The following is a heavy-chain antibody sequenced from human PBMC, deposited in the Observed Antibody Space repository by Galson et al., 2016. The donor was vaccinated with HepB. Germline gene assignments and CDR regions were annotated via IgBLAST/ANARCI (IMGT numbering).Heavy chain of an antibody. CDR3: ARTFSSTWIDGARLSWLDP. CDR1: GEPFSDYL. CDR2: INHSGTT. J-gene: IGHJ5*02. V-gene: IGHV4-34*01. Sequence: SETLSLTCAVYGEPFSDYLWSWVRQPPGKGLGWIGEINHSGTTNFNPSLKNRVTISVDMSKNQFSLRLTSVTAADMAVYYCARTFSSTWIDGARLSWLDPWGQGALVTVSS. D-gene: IGHD6-13*01.